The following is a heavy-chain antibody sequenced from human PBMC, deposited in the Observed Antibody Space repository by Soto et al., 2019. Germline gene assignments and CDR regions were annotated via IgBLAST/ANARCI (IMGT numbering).Heavy chain of an antibody. V-gene: IGHV3-23*01. CDR1: GFTFGNYG. J-gene: IGHJ3*01. CDR3: AKGFIVVVAVIRPDDAFDA. Sequence: GGSLRLSCAASGFTFGNYGMNWVRQAPGKGLEWVSGISGGGGSTYYADSVKGRFTVSRDPSKSTVFLEMNSLRAEDTAVYYCAKGFIVVVAVIRPDDAFDAWGHGTLVTVSS. D-gene: IGHD2-21*02. CDR2: ISGGGGST.